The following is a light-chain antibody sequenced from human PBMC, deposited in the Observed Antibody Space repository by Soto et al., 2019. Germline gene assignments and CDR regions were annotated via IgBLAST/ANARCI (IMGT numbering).Light chain of an antibody. Sequence: EIVLTQSPGTLSLSPGERATLSCRASQSVSSSYLAGYQHKPGQAPRLLIYCASSRATGIPDRFSGSGSGTDFTLTISRLEPEDFAVYYCQQYGSSPLVTFGQGTRLEI. CDR3: QQYGSSPLVT. J-gene: IGKJ5*01. V-gene: IGKV3-20*01. CDR2: CAS. CDR1: QSVSSSY.